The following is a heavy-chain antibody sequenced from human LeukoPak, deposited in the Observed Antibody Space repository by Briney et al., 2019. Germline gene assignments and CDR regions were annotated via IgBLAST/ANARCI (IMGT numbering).Heavy chain of an antibody. V-gene: IGHV3-23*01. CDR1: GFTFSSYA. Sequence: PAGSLRLSCAAYGFTFSSYAMSWVRQAPGKGLEWVSDISGSGSSTYYADSVKGRFTIARDNSKNTLYLQRNSLRAEDTAVYYCAKGYCYDSSGRKGPHDACDIWGQGTMVTVSS. J-gene: IGHJ3*02. CDR3: AKGYCYDSSGRKGPHDACDI. D-gene: IGHD3-22*01. CDR2: ISGSGSST.